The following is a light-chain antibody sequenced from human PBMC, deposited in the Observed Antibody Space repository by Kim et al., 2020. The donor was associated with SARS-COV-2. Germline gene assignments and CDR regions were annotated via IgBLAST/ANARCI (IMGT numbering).Light chain of an antibody. J-gene: IGKJ2*01. CDR1: QSVDSL. Sequence: SLSPVESAVVSCRASQSVDSLLAWYQQKPGQAPRLLIYAASIRATGIPARFSGSGSGTDFTLTISSLEPEDFAVYYCLQRRNWPNTFGQGTKLEI. CDR2: AAS. V-gene: IGKV3-11*01. CDR3: LQRRNWPNT.